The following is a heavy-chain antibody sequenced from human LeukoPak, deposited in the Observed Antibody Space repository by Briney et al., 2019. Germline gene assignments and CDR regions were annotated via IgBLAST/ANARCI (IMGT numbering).Heavy chain of an antibody. Sequence: SGTLSLTCTVSGGSISSYYWSWIRQPPGKGLEWIGYIYYSGSTNYNPSLKSRVTISVDTSKNQFSLKLSSVTAADTAVYYCARSGSGWYRYFDLWGRGTLVTVSS. CDR2: IYYSGST. CDR1: GGSISSYY. V-gene: IGHV4-59*01. CDR3: ARSGSGWYRYFDL. D-gene: IGHD6-19*01. J-gene: IGHJ2*01.